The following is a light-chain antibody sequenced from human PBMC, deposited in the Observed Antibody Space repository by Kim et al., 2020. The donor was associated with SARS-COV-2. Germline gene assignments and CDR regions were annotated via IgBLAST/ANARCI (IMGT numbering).Light chain of an antibody. CDR2: DAS. Sequence: SLSPRERATLSCRASQSVSSDLACYQQKPGQAPRLLIYDASNRATGIPARFRGSGSGTDFTLTISSLEPEDFAVYYCQQRSNWLTFGGGTKVDIK. CDR1: QSVSSD. J-gene: IGKJ4*01. V-gene: IGKV3-11*01. CDR3: QQRSNWLT.